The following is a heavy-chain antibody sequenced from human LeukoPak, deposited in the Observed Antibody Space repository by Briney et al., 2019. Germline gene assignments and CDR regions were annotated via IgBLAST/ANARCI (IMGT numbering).Heavy chain of an antibody. Sequence: SVKVSCKASGGTFSSYAISWVRQAPGQGLEWMGGIIPIFGTANYAQKFQGRVTITADKSTSTAYMELSSLRSEDTAVYYCARDEGYCSSTSCPGHYWGQGILVTVSS. J-gene: IGHJ4*02. V-gene: IGHV1-69*06. CDR1: GGTFSSYA. D-gene: IGHD2-2*01. CDR2: IIPIFGTA. CDR3: ARDEGYCSSTSCPGHY.